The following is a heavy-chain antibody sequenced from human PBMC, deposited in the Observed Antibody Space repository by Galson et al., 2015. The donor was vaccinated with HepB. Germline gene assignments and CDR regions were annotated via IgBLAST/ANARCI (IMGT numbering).Heavy chain of an antibody. Sequence: SLRLSCAASGFTFDDYGMSWVRQAPGKGLEWVSGINWNGGSTGYADSVKGRFTISRDNAKNSLYLQMNSLRAEDTALYHCARGRSGSYYLNAFDIWGQGTMVTVSS. CDR3: ARGRSGSYYLNAFDI. CDR1: GFTFDDYG. D-gene: IGHD1-26*01. J-gene: IGHJ3*02. CDR2: INWNGGST. V-gene: IGHV3-20*01.